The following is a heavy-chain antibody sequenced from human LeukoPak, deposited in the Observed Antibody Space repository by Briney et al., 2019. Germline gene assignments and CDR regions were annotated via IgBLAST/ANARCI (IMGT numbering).Heavy chain of an antibody. Sequence: SETLSLTCTVSGGSISSYYWSWIRQPPGKGLEWIGYIYYSGSTNYNPSLKSRITISVDTSKNQFSLKLSSVTAADTAVYYCARSPTYSSSWRGGYYYYMDVWGKGTTVTVSS. J-gene: IGHJ6*03. CDR1: GGSISSYY. V-gene: IGHV4-59*01. CDR2: IYYSGST. CDR3: ARSPTYSSSWRGGYYYYMDV. D-gene: IGHD6-13*01.